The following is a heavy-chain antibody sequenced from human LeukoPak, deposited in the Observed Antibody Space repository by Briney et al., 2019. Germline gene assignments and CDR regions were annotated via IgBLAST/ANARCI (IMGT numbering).Heavy chain of an antibody. J-gene: IGHJ4*02. Sequence: PGGSLRLSCAASGFTFSSYWMSWVRQAPGKGLEWVANIKQDGSEKYYVDSVKGRFTISRDNAKNSLYLQMNSLRAEDTAVNYCARDQQGYYDSSGQLDYWGQGTLVTVSS. V-gene: IGHV3-7*01. CDR1: GFTFSSYW. CDR3: ARDQQGYYDSSGQLDY. CDR2: IKQDGSEK. D-gene: IGHD3-22*01.